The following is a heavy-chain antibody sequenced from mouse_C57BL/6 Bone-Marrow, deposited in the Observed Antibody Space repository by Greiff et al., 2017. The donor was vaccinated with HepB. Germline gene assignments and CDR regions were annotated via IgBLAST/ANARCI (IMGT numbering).Heavy chain of an antibody. Sequence: VMLQESGAELARPGASVKMSCKASGYTFTSYTMHWVKQRPGQGLEWIGYINPSSGYTKYNQKFKDKATLTADKSSSTAYMQLSSLTSEDSAVYYCARKTGRAWFAYWGQGTLVTVSA. CDR2: INPSSGYT. D-gene: IGHD3-1*01. CDR1: GYTFTSYT. V-gene: IGHV1-4*01. J-gene: IGHJ3*01. CDR3: ARKTGRAWFAY.